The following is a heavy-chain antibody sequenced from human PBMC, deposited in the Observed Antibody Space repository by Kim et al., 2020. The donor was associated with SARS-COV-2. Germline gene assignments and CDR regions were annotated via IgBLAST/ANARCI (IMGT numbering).Heavy chain of an antibody. J-gene: IGHJ4*02. CDR1: GFTFSSYS. CDR3: ARVGPGYGDFAIPPDY. Sequence: GGSLRLSCAASGFTFSSYSMNWVRQAPGKGLEWVSSISSSSSYIYYADSVKGRFTISRDNAKNSLYLQMNSLRAEDTAVYYCARVGPGYGDFAIPPDYWGQGTLVTVSS. V-gene: IGHV3-21*01. CDR2: ISSSSSYI. D-gene: IGHD2-21*02.